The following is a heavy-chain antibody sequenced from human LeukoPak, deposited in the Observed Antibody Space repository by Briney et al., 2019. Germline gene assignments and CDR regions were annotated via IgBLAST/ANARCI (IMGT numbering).Heavy chain of an antibody. D-gene: IGHD4-23*01. V-gene: IGHV3-23*01. CDR1: GFPFSSYW. J-gene: IGHJ4*02. Sequence: GGSLRLSCVASGFPFSSYWMTWVRQAPGKGLEWVSAISGSGGSTYYADSVKGRFTISRDNSKNTLYLQMNSLRAEDTAVYYCARGRWNFDYWGQGTLVTVSS. CDR3: ARGRWNFDY. CDR2: ISGSGGST.